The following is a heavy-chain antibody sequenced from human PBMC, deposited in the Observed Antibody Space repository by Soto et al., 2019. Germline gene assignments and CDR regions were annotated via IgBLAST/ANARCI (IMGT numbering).Heavy chain of an antibody. V-gene: IGHV5-51*01. Sequence: GESLKISCKGIGYRFSTYWIAWVRQMPGKGLEQMETIFPDDSETRYSPTFQGQVTSSSGKLLSTAYLQWRRLMASDRAISYCARFQYRVSNYHDFWGQRSRVAVSS. CDR3: ARFQYRVSNYHDF. J-gene: IGHJ6*01. CDR1: GYRFSTYW. D-gene: IGHD3-22*01. CDR2: IFPDDSET.